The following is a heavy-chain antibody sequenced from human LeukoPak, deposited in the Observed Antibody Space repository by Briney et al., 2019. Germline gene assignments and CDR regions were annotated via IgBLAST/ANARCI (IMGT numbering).Heavy chain of an antibody. J-gene: IGHJ6*02. Sequence: GGSLRLSCAASGFTFRTYTMNWVRQAPGMGLEWVSSISGPSDFTFYADSVKGRFTISRDNSKNSLYLHMHGLRAEDTALYYCACARDSASQYRMDVWGPGTTVTVSS. D-gene: IGHD3-10*01. CDR1: GFTFRTYT. V-gene: IGHV3-21*01. CDR3: ACARDSASQYRMDV. CDR2: ISGPSDFT.